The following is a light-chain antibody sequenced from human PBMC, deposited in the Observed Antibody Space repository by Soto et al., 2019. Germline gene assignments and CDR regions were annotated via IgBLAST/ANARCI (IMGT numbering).Light chain of an antibody. V-gene: IGKV3-15*01. CDR2: GAS. Sequence: EIVMTQSPATLSVSPGERATLSCRASQSVRSNLAWYQQIPGQAPRFLIYGASTRATGIPARFSGSGSGTEFTLTITSLQSEDFAVYYCQQYNNWPLTFGGGTKVEI. J-gene: IGKJ4*01. CDR3: QQYNNWPLT. CDR1: QSVRSN.